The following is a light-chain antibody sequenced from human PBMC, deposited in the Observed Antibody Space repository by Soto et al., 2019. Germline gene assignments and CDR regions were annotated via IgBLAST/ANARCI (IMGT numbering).Light chain of an antibody. CDR2: EVN. J-gene: IGLJ2*01. CDR3: SSYTSSSTLDVV. V-gene: IGLV2-14*01. CDR1: SSDIGGYNY. Sequence: QSALTQPASVSGSPGQSITISCTGTSSDIGGYNYVSWYQQHPGKAPRLMIYEVNYRPSGVSNRFSGSKSGNTASLTISGLQAEDEADYFCSSYTSSSTLDVVFGGGTKVTVL.